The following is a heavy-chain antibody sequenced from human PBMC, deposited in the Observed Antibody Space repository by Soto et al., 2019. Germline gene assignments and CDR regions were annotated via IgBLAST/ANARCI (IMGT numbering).Heavy chain of an antibody. D-gene: IGHD2-2*01. J-gene: IGHJ4*02. CDR3: ARFYGYCSSTSCYDFDY. CDR1: GGSFSGYY. CDR2: INHSGST. V-gene: IGHV4-34*01. Sequence: SETLSLTCAVFGGSFSGYYWSWIRQPPGKGLEWIGEINHSGSTNYNPSLKSRVTISVDTSKNQFSLKLSSVIAADTAVYYCARFYGYCSSTSCYDFDYWGQGTLVTVSS.